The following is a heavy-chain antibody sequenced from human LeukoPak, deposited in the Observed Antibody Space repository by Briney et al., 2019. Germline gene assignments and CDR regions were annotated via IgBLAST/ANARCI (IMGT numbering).Heavy chain of an antibody. CDR2: ISTNTGNP. CDR3: VRDPYRDYGDSFFDY. V-gene: IGHV7-4-1*02. CDR1: GYTFTNYA. J-gene: IGHJ4*02. Sequence: GASVKGSCKASGYTFTNYALNWGRQAPGQGLEWMGWISTNTGNPTYAQGFTGRFVFSLDTSVNTAYVQISSLKAEDTAVYYCVRDPYRDYGDSFFDYWGKGTLVTVSS. D-gene: IGHD4-17*01.